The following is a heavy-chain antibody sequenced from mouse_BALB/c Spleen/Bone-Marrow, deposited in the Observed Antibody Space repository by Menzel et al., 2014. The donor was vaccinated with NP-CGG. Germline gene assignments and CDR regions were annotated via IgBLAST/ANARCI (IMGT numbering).Heavy chain of an antibody. CDR1: GYAFSTYW. V-gene: IGHV1-80*01. J-gene: IGHJ2*01. CDR2: IYPGDGDT. Sequence: SGAEMVRPGHSEKISCKAYGYAFSTYWMYWVKPRPGTGLAWIGQIYPGDGDTNYNGKFKGKATLTVDSSSSTDFMHLSSLAAEASSGECWAIVRFSCDYWRQVSTLTVSS. D-gene: IGHD6-1*01. CDR3: AIVRFSCDY.